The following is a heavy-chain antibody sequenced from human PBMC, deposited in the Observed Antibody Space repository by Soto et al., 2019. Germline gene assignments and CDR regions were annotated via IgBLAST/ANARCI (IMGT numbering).Heavy chain of an antibody. J-gene: IGHJ6*02. D-gene: IGHD2-15*01. V-gene: IGHV1-69*12. CDR3: ASEGYCSGGSCFSGDYCYGMDV. CDR2: IIPIFGTA. CDR1: GGTFSSYA. Sequence: QVQLVQSGAEVKKPGSSVKVSCKASGGTFSSYAISWVRQAPGQGLEWMGGIIPIFGTANYAQKFQGRVTITGDECTSTADMEMSSLRAEDTAVYYCASEGYCSGGSCFSGDYCYGMDVWGQGTTVTVSS.